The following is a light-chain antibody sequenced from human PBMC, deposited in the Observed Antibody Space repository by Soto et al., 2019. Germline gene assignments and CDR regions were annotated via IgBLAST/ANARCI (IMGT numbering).Light chain of an antibody. CDR1: SGHSNYV. Sequence: QLVLTQSPSASASLGASVKLTCTLRSGHSNYVIAWHQQQPEKGPRYLMKLHSDGSHSKGDGIPDRFSGSSSGAERYLTISSLQSEDEADYYCQTWDTGIRVFGGGTQLTVL. CDR2: LHSDGSH. V-gene: IGLV4-69*01. CDR3: QTWDTGIRV. J-gene: IGLJ2*01.